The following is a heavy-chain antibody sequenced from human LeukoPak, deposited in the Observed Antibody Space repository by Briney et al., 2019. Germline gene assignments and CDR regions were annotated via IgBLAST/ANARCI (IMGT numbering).Heavy chain of an antibody. Sequence: SETLSLTCTVSGGSITSYYWSWTRQPPGKGLEWIGYFSYSGSTNYNPSLKSRVTISVDTSKNQFSLQLTSVTAADTAMYYCAKEGGTYFVNWGQGTLVTVSS. V-gene: IGHV4-59*01. CDR3: AKEGGTYFVN. CDR2: FSYSGST. J-gene: IGHJ4*02. D-gene: IGHD1-26*01. CDR1: GGSITSYY.